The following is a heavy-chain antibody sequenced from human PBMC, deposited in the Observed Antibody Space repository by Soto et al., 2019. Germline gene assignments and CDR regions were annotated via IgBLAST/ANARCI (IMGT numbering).Heavy chain of an antibody. CDR2: IYYSGST. V-gene: IGHV4-59*08. D-gene: IGHD4-17*01. CDR3: ARPPDGDYFDY. CDR1: GGSISSYY. Sequence: SETLSLTCTVSGGSISSYYWSWIRQPPGKGLEWIGYIYYSGSTNYNPSLKSRVTISVDTSKNQFSLKLSSVTAADTAVYYCARPPDGDYFDYWGQGTLVTVSS. J-gene: IGHJ4*02.